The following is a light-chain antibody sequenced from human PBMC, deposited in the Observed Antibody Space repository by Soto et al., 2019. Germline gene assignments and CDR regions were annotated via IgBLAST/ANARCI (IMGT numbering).Light chain of an antibody. J-gene: IGKJ4*01. V-gene: IGKV3-15*01. CDR3: QQYNNWPLT. Sequence: EIVMTQSPAPLSVSPGERATLSCRASQSINSNLAWYQQKPGQAPRLLIYGASTRATGLPARFSGSGSGTAFTLTISSLQSEDFAVYYCQQYNNWPLTFGGGTRVEIK. CDR1: QSINSN. CDR2: GAS.